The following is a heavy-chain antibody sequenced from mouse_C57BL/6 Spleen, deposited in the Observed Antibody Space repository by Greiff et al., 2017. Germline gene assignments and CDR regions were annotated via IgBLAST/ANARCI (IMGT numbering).Heavy chain of an antibody. CDR3: AMRWLPLYAMDY. D-gene: IGHD2-2*01. Sequence: EVQVVESGGGLVKPGGSLKLSCAASGFTFSDYGMHWVRQAPEKGLEWVAYISSGGSNIYYAETVKGRFTISRATAKNTLFLQMTSLRSEDTAMYYCAMRWLPLYAMDYWGQGTSVTVSS. J-gene: IGHJ4*01. V-gene: IGHV5-17*01. CDR1: GFTFSDYG. CDR2: ISSGGSNI.